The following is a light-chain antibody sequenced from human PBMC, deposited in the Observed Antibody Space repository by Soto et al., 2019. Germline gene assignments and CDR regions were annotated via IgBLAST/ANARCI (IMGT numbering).Light chain of an antibody. CDR3: QQYGSSPMYT. CDR1: ESDSSSY. Sequence: EIVLTQSPGTLSLSPGERSTLSCRASESDSSSYLAWYQQKPGQAPRLLIYGASSRATGIPDRFSGSGSGTDFTLTISRQEPEDFAVYYCQQYGSSPMYTFGQGTKLEIK. J-gene: IGKJ2*01. CDR2: GAS. V-gene: IGKV3-20*01.